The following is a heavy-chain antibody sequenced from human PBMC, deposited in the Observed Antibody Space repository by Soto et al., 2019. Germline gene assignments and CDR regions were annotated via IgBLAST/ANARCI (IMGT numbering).Heavy chain of an antibody. V-gene: IGHV1-2*04. CDR3: AREGSGWYPEDYGMDV. D-gene: IGHD6-19*01. CDR2: INPNSGGT. Sequence: QVQLVQSGAEVKKPGASVKVSCKASGYTFTGYYMHWVRQAAGQGLEWMGWINPNSGGTNYAQKFQGWVTMTRDTSISTAYMELSRLRSDDTAVYYCAREGSGWYPEDYGMDVWGQGATVTVSS. J-gene: IGHJ6*02. CDR1: GYTFTGYY.